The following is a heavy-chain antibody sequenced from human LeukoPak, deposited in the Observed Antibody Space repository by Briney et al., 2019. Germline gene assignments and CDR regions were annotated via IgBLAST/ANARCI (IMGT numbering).Heavy chain of an antibody. Sequence: GGSLRLSCAASGFTFSSSAMSWVRQAPGKGLEWVSSISGSGSGGSTYYADSVKGRFTISRDNSKNTLYLQMNSLIAEDTAVYYCAKDRLLNCRGDCYIFDYWGQGTVVTVSS. CDR2: ISGSGSGGST. D-gene: IGHD2-21*02. CDR1: GFTFSSSA. CDR3: AKDRLLNCRGDCYIFDY. V-gene: IGHV3-23*01. J-gene: IGHJ4*02.